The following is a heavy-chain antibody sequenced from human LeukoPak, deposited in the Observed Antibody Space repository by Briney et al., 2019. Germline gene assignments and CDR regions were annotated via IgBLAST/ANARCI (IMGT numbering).Heavy chain of an antibody. D-gene: IGHD2-15*01. V-gene: IGHV3-21*01. CDR3: AGHDYCSGGSCYSLSYFQH. CDR1: GFTFRTYT. CDR2: ISSSTSYI. J-gene: IGHJ1*01. Sequence: GGSLRLSCAASGFTFRTYTMNWVRQAPGKGLEWVSSISSSTSYIYYADSVRGRFTISRDNAKNSLYLQMNSLRAEDTAIYYCAGHDYCSGGSCYSLSYFQHWGQGTLVTVSS.